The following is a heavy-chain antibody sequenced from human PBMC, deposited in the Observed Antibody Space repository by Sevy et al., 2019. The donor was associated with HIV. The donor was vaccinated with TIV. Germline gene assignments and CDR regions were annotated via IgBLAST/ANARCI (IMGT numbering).Heavy chain of an antibody. CDR1: GFTFSSYA. J-gene: IGHJ6*02. V-gene: IGHV3-23*01. CDR2: ISHSGDGT. CDR3: AKGTLVVPTVIYYYYGMSV. D-gene: IGHD2-2*02. Sequence: GGSLRLSCAASGFTFSSYAMSWVRQAPGKGLEWVSAISHSGDGTYYADSVKGRFTISRDNSKNTLYLEINSLRAEDTAVYYCAKGTLVVPTVIYYYYGMSVWGQGTTVTVSS.